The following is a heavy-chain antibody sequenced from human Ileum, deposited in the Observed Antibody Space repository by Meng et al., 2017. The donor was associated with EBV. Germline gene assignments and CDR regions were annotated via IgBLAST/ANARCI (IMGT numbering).Heavy chain of an antibody. J-gene: IGHJ4*02. CDR3: ASFPPPGKQWLVTDY. V-gene: IGHV4-4*02. Sequence: QWQLQESGPGLVKPSGTLSLTCAVSGGSSSSSNWWSWVRQPPGKGLEWIGEIYHSGSTNYNPSLKSRVTISVDKSKNQFSLKLSSVTAADTAVYYCASFPPPGKQWLVTDYWGQGTLVTVSS. CDR1: GGSSSSSNW. D-gene: IGHD6-19*01. CDR2: IYHSGST.